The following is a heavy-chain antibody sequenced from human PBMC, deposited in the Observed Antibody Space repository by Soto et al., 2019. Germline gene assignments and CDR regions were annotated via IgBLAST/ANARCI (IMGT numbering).Heavy chain of an antibody. CDR1: GDSVSSNSAA. V-gene: IGHV6-1*01. D-gene: IGHD6-19*01. CDR3: ASARGRIAVAGTNYFDY. CDR2: TYYRSKWYN. J-gene: IGHJ4*02. Sequence: SQTLSLTCAISGDSVSSNSAAWNWIRQSPSRGLEWLGRTYYRSKWYNDYAVSVKSRITINPDTSKNQFSLQLNSVTPEDTAVYYCASARGRIAVAGTNYFDYWGQGTLVTVSS.